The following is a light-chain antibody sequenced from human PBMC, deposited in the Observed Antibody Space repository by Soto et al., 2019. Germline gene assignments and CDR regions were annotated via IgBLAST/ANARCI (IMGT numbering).Light chain of an antibody. Sequence: DIPVTQSPSFLSASVGDRVTITCRASQGISTYLAWYQQKPGKAPKLLIYAASTLQSGVPSRFSGSGSGTEFTRTISSLQPEDFETYYCLQLNSYPRSFGQGTRLEIK. CDR3: LQLNSYPRS. J-gene: IGKJ2*01. V-gene: IGKV1-9*01. CDR2: AAS. CDR1: QGISTY.